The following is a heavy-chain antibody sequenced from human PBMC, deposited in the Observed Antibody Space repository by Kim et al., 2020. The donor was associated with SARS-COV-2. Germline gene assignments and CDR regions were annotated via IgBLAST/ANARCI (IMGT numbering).Heavy chain of an antibody. J-gene: IGHJ6*02. Sequence: GGSLRLSCAASGFSFNNYGMHWVRQAPGKGLEWVAFISYEGSKKQYLDSLKGRFTVSRDYSKNTLYLQMNSLTAEDTAVYYCAKQGYIFELNIYYGMDLWGQGTTVTVSS. CDR1: GFSFNNYG. CDR3: AKQGYIFELNIYYGMDL. D-gene: IGHD5-12*01. CDR2: ISYEGSKK. V-gene: IGHV3-30*18.